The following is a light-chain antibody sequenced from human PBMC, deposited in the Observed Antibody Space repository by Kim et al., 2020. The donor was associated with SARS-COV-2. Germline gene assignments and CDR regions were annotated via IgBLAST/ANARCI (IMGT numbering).Light chain of an antibody. J-gene: IGKJ2*01. V-gene: IGKV1-39*01. CDR1: QSISSY. CDR3: QQSYSTPGT. Sequence: SASVADRVTISCRASQSISSYLNLYQQKPGKAPKLLIYAASSLQSGVPSRFSGSGSGTDFTLTISSLQPEDFATYYCQQSYSTPGTFGQGTKLEI. CDR2: AAS.